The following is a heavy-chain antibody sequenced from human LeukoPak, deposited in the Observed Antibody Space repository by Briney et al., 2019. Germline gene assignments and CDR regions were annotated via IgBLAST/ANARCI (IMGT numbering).Heavy chain of an antibody. CDR3: AAGVSGGDSSGYYPLGAFDI. CDR1: GGSISSYY. D-gene: IGHD3-22*01. CDR2: IFYSGST. J-gene: IGHJ3*02. Sequence: KPSETLSLTCTVSGGSISSYYWSWIRQPPGKGLEWIGYIFYSGSTNYNPSLRSRVTISIDTSKNQFSLKLSSVTAADTAVYYCAAGVSGGDSSGYYPLGAFDIWGQGTMVTVSS. V-gene: IGHV4-59*08.